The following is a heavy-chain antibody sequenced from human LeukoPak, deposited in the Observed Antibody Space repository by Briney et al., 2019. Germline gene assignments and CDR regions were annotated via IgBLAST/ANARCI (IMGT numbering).Heavy chain of an antibody. CDR2: IGAYNGNT. CDR1: GYTFTSYG. CDR3: ARDDILTGYYMWYFDY. J-gene: IGHJ4*02. V-gene: IGHV1-18*01. D-gene: IGHD3-9*01. Sequence: ASVKVSCKASGYTFTSYGISWVRQAPGQGLEWMGWIGAYNGNTNYAQKLQGRVTMTTDTSTSTAYMELRSLRSDDTAVYYCARDDILTGYYMWYFDYWGQGTLVTVSS.